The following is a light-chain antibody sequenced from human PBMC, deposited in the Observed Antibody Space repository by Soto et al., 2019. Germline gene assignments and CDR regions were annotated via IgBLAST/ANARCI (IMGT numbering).Light chain of an antibody. J-gene: IGKJ1*01. Sequence: AIQVTQSPSSLSASVGDRVTITCRTSQGIRSALGWYQQKPGKVPKILIYAASTLQSGVPSRFSGSGSGRDFTLTISSLQPDDFATYYCQHYNSYSEAFGQGNKVDIK. CDR1: QGIRSA. CDR3: QHYNSYSEA. CDR2: AAS. V-gene: IGKV1-13*02.